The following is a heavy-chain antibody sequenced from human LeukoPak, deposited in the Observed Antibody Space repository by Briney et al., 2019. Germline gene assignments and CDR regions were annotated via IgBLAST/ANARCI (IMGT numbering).Heavy chain of an antibody. V-gene: IGHV3-23*01. D-gene: IGHD3-10*01. CDR1: GFTFSNYA. Sequence: PSGGSLRLSCAASGFTFSNYAMSWVRQAPGKGLEWVSALSGSGGNTYYADSVKGRFTISRDNSKNTLYLQMNSLRAEDTAVYYCARDLPPFRGVIRGSPHDAFDIWGQGTMVTVSS. CDR3: ARDLPPFRGVIRGSPHDAFDI. J-gene: IGHJ3*02. CDR2: LSGSGGNT.